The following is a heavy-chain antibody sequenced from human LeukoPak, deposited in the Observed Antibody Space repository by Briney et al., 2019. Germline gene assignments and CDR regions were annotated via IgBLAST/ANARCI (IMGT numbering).Heavy chain of an antibody. CDR1: GFTLSIAW. D-gene: IGHD3-22*01. CDR3: AGSGYSFDY. Sequence: PGGSLRLSCAASGFTLSIAWMSWVRQAPGEGLEWVGHIKSKTDGETIDYAAPVKGRFTISRDDSKNTLYLQMHSQKIDYTAVYYCAGSGYSFDYWGQGTRVTVSS. J-gene: IGHJ4*02. V-gene: IGHV3-15*01. CDR2: IKSKTDGETI.